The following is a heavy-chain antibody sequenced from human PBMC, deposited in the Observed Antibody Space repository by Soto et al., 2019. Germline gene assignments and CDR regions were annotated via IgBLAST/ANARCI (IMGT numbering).Heavy chain of an antibody. CDR3: ARPLSYGSGSPFDY. V-gene: IGHV4-39*01. CDR1: GGSISSSSYY. Sequence: SETLSLTCTVSGGSISSSSYYWGWIRQPPGKGLEWIGSIYYSGSTYYNPSLKSRVTISVDTSKNQFSLKLSSVTAADTAVYYCARPLSYGSGSPFDYWGQGTLVTVS. J-gene: IGHJ4*02. CDR2: IYYSGST. D-gene: IGHD3-10*01.